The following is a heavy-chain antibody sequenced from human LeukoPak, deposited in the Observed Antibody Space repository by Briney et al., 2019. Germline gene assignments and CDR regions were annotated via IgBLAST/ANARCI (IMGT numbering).Heavy chain of an antibody. V-gene: IGHV4-4*02. CDR1: GFTFRTYAM. CDR2: IYHNGTL. CDR3: ATAPILRGEGGEHYKYGMDV. J-gene: IGHJ6*02. Sequence: PGGSLRLSCAASGFTFRTYAMTWVRQSPGKGLEWIGEIYHNGTLNYNPSLKSRVTISADSFKNHFSLKLTSVTAADTAVYYCATAPILRGEGGEHYKYGMDVWGQGTTVIVSS. D-gene: IGHD2-2*02.